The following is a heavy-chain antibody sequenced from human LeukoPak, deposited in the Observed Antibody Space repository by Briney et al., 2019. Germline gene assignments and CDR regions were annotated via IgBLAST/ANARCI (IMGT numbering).Heavy chain of an antibody. J-gene: IGHJ6*02. V-gene: IGHV1-18*01. CDR1: GYTFTSYG. D-gene: IGHD3-10*01. Sequence: ASVKVSCKASGYTFTSYGISWVRQAPGQGLEWMGWISAYNGNTNYAQKLQGRVTKTTDTSTSTAYMELRSLRSDDTAVYYCARDRGSGSYYYYYGMDVWGQGTTVTVSS. CDR3: ARDRGSGSYYYYYGMDV. CDR2: ISAYNGNT.